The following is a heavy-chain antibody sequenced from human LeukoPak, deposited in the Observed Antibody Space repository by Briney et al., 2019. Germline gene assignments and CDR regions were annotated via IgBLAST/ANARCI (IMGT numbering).Heavy chain of an antibody. CDR3: ARDQEYSYGYAYYYYGMDV. V-gene: IGHV3-21*01. J-gene: IGHJ6*02. CDR2: ISSSSSYI. D-gene: IGHD5-18*01. Sequence: PGGSLRLSCAGSGFTFSSYRMHWVRQAPGKGLEWVSSISSSSSYIYYADSVKGRFTISRDNAKNSLYLQMNSLRAEDTAVYYCARDQEYSYGYAYYYYGMDVWGQGTTVTVSS. CDR1: GFTFSSYR.